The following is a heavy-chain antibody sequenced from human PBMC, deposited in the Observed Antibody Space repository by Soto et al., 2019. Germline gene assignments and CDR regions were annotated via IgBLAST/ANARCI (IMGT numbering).Heavy chain of an antibody. CDR1: GFTFSSSS. Sequence: EVQLVESGGGLVKPGGSLRLSCAASGFTFSSSSMNWVRQAPGKGLEWVSSISSSSSYIYYADSVKGRFTISRDNAKNSLYLQMNSLRAEDTAVYYCARDSSSGGWFDPWGQGTLVTVSS. J-gene: IGHJ5*02. D-gene: IGHD6-13*01. CDR2: ISSSSSYI. V-gene: IGHV3-21*01. CDR3: ARDSSSGGWFDP.